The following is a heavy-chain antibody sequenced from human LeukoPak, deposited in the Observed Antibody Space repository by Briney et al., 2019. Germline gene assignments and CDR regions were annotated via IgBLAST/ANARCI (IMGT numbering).Heavy chain of an antibody. CDR2: IYHSGST. D-gene: IGHD3-9*01. Sequence: SETLSLTCAVSGGSISSGGYSWSWIRQPPGKGLEWIGYIYHSGSTYYNPSLKSRVTISVDRSKNQFSLKLSPVTAADTAVYYCARLTNDAFDIWGQGTMVTVSS. V-gene: IGHV4-30-2*01. CDR1: GGSISSGGYS. J-gene: IGHJ3*02. CDR3: ARLTNDAFDI.